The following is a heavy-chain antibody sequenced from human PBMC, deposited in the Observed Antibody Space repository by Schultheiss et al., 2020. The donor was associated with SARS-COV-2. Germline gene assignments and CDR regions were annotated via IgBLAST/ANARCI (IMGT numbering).Heavy chain of an antibody. D-gene: IGHD1-1*01. CDR1: GYTFTGYY. V-gene: IGHV1-2*02. CDR2: INPNSGGT. J-gene: IGHJ6*03. CDR3: ARDQTGTTGGYYYYYYMDV. Sequence: ASVKVSCKASGYTFTGYYMHWVRQAPGQGLEWMGWINPNSGGTNYAQKFQGRVTMTRDTSISTAYMELSRLRSDDTAVYYCARDQTGTTGGYYYYYYMDVWGKGTTVTVSS.